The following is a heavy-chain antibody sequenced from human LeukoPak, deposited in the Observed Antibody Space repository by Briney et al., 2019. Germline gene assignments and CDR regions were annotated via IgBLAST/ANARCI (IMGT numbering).Heavy chain of an antibody. D-gene: IGHD3-22*01. V-gene: IGHV5-51*01. CDR1: GYNFTSYW. J-gene: IGHJ3*02. Sequence: GESLKISCKGSGYNFTSYWIAWVRQMPGRGLEWMGIIYPGDSDTRYSPSFQGQVIISADKSISTAYLQWSSLKASDTAMYYCARRFDDSSGLGAFDIWGQGTMVTVSS. CDR2: IYPGDSDT. CDR3: ARRFDDSSGLGAFDI.